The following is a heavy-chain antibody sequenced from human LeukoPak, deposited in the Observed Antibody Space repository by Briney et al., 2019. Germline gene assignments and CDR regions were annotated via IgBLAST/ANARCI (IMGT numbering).Heavy chain of an antibody. D-gene: IGHD1/OR15-1a*01. CDR3: ARGYREHQTFYSAHYFDY. CDR2: INHFGST. CDR1: GGSFSDYY. Sequence: PSETLSLTCAVYGGSFSDYYWNWIRQPPGRGLEWIGEINHFGSTNYNPSLKSRVTMSADTSKNQFSLKVNSVTAADTAVYYCARGYREHQTFYSAHYFDYWAQGMLVTVSS. V-gene: IGHV4-34*01. J-gene: IGHJ4*02.